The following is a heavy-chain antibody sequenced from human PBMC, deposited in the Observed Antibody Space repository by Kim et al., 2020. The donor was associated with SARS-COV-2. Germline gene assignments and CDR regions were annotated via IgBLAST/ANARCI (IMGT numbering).Heavy chain of an antibody. D-gene: IGHD6-19*01. V-gene: IGHV3-7*01. J-gene: IGHJ6*02. CDR2: IKQDGSEK. Sequence: GGSLRLSCAASGFTFSSYWMSWVRQAPGKGLEWVANIKQDGSEKYYVDSVKGRFTISRDNAKNSLYLQMNSLRAEDTAVYYCARENPGIAVAGTRYYYGMDVWGQGPTVTVSS. CDR3: ARENPGIAVAGTRYYYGMDV. CDR1: GFTFSSYW.